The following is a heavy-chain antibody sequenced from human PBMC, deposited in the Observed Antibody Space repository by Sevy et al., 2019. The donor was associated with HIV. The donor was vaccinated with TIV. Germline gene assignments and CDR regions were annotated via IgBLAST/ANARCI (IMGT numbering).Heavy chain of an antibody. CDR2: IYPDDSDT. D-gene: IGHD4-17*01. J-gene: IGHJ6*02. V-gene: IGHV5-51*01. Sequence: GESLKFTCKGSGYTFTSYWIGWVRQMPGKGLEWMGIIYPDDSDTRYSPPFQGQVTISADKSISTAYLQWSSLKASDTAMYYCARHHASYGVTGYYYYYGLDVWGQGTTVTVSS. CDR3: ARHHASYGVTGYYYYYGLDV. CDR1: GYTFTSYW.